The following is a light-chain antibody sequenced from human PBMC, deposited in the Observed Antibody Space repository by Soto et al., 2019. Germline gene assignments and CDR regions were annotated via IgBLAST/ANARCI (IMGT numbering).Light chain of an antibody. CDR1: SSDIGAYDY. J-gene: IGLJ1*01. CDR3: PSFTTTSTHV. V-gene: IGLV2-14*01. Sequence: QSALTQPASLSGSPGQSITISCTGTSSDIGAYDYVSWFQQHPGKAPKLMISEVNNRPSGVSNRFSGSKSGNTAYLTISGLQVEDEAEYFCPSFTTTSTHVFGTGTTVTVL. CDR2: EVN.